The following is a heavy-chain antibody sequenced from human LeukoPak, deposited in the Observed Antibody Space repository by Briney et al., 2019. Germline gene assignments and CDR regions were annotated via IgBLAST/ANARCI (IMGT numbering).Heavy chain of an antibody. D-gene: IGHD3-22*01. V-gene: IGHV1-8*01. J-gene: IGHJ4*02. CDR1: GYTFTNYD. CDR3: ARGGPQYYDTSGYYGGD. Sequence: ASVKVSCKASGYTFTNYDIHWVRQATGQGLEWMGWMNPKNGDTGYAQNFQGGVIMTRDTSKNTAYVQLSSLRSEDTAVYYCARGGPQYYDTSGYYGGDWGQGTLVTVSS. CDR2: MNPKNGDT.